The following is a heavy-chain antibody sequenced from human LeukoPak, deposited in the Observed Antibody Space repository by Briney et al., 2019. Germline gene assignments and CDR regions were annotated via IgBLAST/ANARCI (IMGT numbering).Heavy chain of an antibody. CDR2: IYYSGST. CDR1: GGSISSYY. D-gene: IGHD6-13*01. V-gene: IGHV4-59*01. CDR3: ARAGSYSSSWYYSPYYYYGMDV. J-gene: IGHJ6*02. Sequence: SETLSLTSTVSGGSISSYYWSWIRQPPGKGLEWIGYIYYSGSTNYNPSLKSRVTISVDTSKNQFSLKLSSVTAADTAVYYCARAGSYSSSWYYSPYYYYGMDVWGQGTTVTVSS.